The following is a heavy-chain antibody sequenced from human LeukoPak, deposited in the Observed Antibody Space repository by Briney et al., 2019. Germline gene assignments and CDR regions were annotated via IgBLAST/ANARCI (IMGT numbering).Heavy chain of an antibody. J-gene: IGHJ5*02. V-gene: IGHV4-39*07. CDR3: ARDTVLRYLNWFDP. CDR1: GGSISSSSYY. Sequence: PSETLSLTCTVSGGSISSSSYYWGWIRQPPGKGLEWIGSIYYSGSTYYNPSLKSRVTISVDTSKNQFSLKLSSVTAADTAVYYCARDTVLRYLNWFDPWGQGTLVTVSS. D-gene: IGHD3-9*01. CDR2: IYYSGST.